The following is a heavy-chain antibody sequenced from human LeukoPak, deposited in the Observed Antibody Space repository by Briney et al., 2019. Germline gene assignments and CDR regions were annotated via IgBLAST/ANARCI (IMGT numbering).Heavy chain of an antibody. CDR2: IYYSGNT. V-gene: IGHV4-39*01. CDR1: GGSLSSGTYY. Sequence: DPSETLSLTCTVSGGSLSSGTYYWGWIRQPPGKGLEWIGNIYYSGNTYYNPSLKSRVTISVDTSKNQFSLNLSSVTAADTAIYYCARQANWFDPWGQGTLATVSS. J-gene: IGHJ5*02. CDR3: ARQANWFDP.